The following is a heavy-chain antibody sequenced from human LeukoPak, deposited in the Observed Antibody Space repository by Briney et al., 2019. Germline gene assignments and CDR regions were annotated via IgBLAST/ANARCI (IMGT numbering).Heavy chain of an antibody. D-gene: IGHD3-16*01. CDR1: GYTFTSYG. V-gene: IGHV1-18*01. CDR2: VSAYNGKT. CDR3: AREHFNDIYWGTRGSGWFDP. J-gene: IGHJ5*02. Sequence: GASVKVSCKASGYTFTSYGISWVRQAPGQGLEWMGWVSAYNGKTSYSQKVQGRVTLWTTDTSTSTAYMELRSLRSDDTAVYYCAREHFNDIYWGTRGSGWFDPWGQGTLVTVSS.